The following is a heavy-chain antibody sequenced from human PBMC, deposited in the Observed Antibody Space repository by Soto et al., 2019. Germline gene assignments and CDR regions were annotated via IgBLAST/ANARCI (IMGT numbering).Heavy chain of an antibody. Sequence: SQTLSLTCAISGDSVSSNSAALNLIMQSPSRGLEWLGRTYYRSKWYNNYAVSVKSRITINPDTSKNQFSLQLNSVTPEDTAVYYCARGDQGFDYWGQGTLVTVSS. CDR3: ARGDQGFDY. J-gene: IGHJ4*02. CDR2: TYYRSKWYN. CDR1: GDSVSSNSAA. D-gene: IGHD3-16*01. V-gene: IGHV6-1*01.